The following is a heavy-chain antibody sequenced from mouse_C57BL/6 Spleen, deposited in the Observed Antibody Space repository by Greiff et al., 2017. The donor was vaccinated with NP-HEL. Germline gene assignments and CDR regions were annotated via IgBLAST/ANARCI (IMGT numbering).Heavy chain of an antibody. CDR3: TTGTTVVATNFDV. J-gene: IGHJ1*03. CDR2: IDPENGDT. Sequence: VQLQQSGAELVRPGASVKLSCTASGFNIKDDYMHWVKQRPEQGLEWIGWIDPENGDTEYASKFQGKATITADTSSNTAYLQLSSLTSEDTAVYYCTTGTTVVATNFDVWGTGTTVTVSS. V-gene: IGHV14-4*01. D-gene: IGHD1-1*01. CDR1: GFNIKDDY.